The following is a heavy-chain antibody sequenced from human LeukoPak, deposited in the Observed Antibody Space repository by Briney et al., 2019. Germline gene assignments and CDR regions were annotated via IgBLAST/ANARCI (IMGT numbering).Heavy chain of an antibody. J-gene: IGHJ4*02. Sequence: ASVKVSCKTSGYTFTGYHMHWVRQAPGQGLEWMGWINPDSGDTNYAQKFQGRVTMTRDTSISTAYMELSRLRSDDTAVYYCARDLGVPVFFNWGQGTLVTVSS. CDR1: GYTFTGYH. CDR2: INPDSGDT. CDR3: ARDLGVPVFFN. V-gene: IGHV1-2*02. D-gene: IGHD3-10*01.